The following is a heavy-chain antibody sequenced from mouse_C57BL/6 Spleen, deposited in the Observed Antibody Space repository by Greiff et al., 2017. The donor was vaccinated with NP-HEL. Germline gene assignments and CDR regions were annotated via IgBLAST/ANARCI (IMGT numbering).Heavy chain of an antibody. CDR3: ASLTTVVGNY. D-gene: IGHD1-1*01. V-gene: IGHV5-17*01. J-gene: IGHJ2*01. CDR2: ISSGSSTI. CDR1: GFTFSDYG. Sequence: EVKVVESGGGLVKPGGSLKLSCAASGFTFSDYGMHWVRQAPEKGLEWVAYISSGSSTIYYADTVKGRFTISRDNAKNTLFLQMTSLRSEDTAMYYCASLTTVVGNYWGQGTTLTVSS.